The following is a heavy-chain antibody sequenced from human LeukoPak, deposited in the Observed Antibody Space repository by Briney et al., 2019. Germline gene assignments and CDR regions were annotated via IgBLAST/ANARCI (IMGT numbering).Heavy chain of an antibody. D-gene: IGHD2-2*01. V-gene: IGHV4-59*12. J-gene: IGHJ5*02. Sequence: SETLSLTCTVSGGSITSYYWSWIRQPPGKGLEWIGYIYYSGSTNYNPSLKSRVTISVDTSKNQFSLKLSSVTAADTAVYYCAKVVPAAIPNWFDPWGQGTLVTVSS. CDR1: GGSITSYY. CDR2: IYYSGST. CDR3: AKVVPAAIPNWFDP.